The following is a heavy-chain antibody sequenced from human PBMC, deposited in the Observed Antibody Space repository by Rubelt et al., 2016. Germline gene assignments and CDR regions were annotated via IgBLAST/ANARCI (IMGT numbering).Heavy chain of an antibody. J-gene: IGHJ4*02. CDR3: TTDEGGTRY. CDR2: IKSKPDSGTT. CDR1: GFTFSNAW. Sequence: EAQLVESGGGLVKPGGSLRLSCAAPGFTFSNAWTNWVRQAPGKGLEWVGRIKSKPDSGTTVYDAPVTHKFIISRYDSKNTLYLQMNSLKTEDTAVYYCTTDEGGTRYWGQGTLVTVSS. D-gene: IGHD1-26*01. V-gene: IGHV3-15*07.